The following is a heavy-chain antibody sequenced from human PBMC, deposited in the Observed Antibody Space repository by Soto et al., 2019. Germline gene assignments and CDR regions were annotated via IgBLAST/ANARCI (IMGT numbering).Heavy chain of an antibody. CDR2: IKSKTDGGTT. Sequence: GGSLRLSCAASGFTFSNAWMNWVRQAPGKGLEWVGRIKSKTDGGTTDYAAPVKGRFTISRDDSKNTLYLQMNSLKTEDTAVYYCTTDHVEEPYYFDYWGQGTLVTVSS. D-gene: IGHD1-26*01. CDR3: TTDHVEEPYYFDY. V-gene: IGHV3-15*07. J-gene: IGHJ4*02. CDR1: GFTFSNAW.